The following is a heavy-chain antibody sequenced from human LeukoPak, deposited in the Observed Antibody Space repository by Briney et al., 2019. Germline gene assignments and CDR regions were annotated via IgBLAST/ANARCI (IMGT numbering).Heavy chain of an antibody. V-gene: IGHV4-4*07. D-gene: IGHD1-7*01. CDR1: GGSISSYY. CDR2: IYTSGST. J-gene: IGHJ4*02. CDR3: ARDITGTSCFDY. Sequence: SETLSLTCTVSGGSISSYYWSWIRQPAGKGLEWIGRIYTSGSTNYNPSLKSRVTMSVDTSKNQLSLKLSSVPAADTAVYYCARDITGTSCFDYWGQGTLVTVSS.